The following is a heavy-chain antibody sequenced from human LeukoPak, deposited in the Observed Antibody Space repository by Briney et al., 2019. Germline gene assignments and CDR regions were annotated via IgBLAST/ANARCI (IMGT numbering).Heavy chain of an antibody. CDR3: ARVTAAAGPRITDLNWFDP. CDR2: IYYSGNT. CDR1: GGSISSYY. D-gene: IGHD6-13*01. J-gene: IGHJ5*02. Sequence: PSETYSVNCTVSGGSISSYYWSWIRQPPGKGLEWIGYIYYSGNTNYNPSLKSRVTISVDTSKNKFSLKLSSVTAADTAVYYCARVTAAAGPRITDLNWFDPWGEGTVVTSSS. V-gene: IGHV4-59*01.